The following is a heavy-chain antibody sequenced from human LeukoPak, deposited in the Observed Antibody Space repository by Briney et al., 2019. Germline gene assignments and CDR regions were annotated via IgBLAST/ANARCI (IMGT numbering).Heavy chain of an antibody. V-gene: IGHV3-30*02. D-gene: IGHD5-12*01. J-gene: IGHJ6*03. Sequence: GGSLRLSCAASGFTFSSYGMHWVRQPPGKGLEWVAFIRYDGSHKYYADSVKGRFTISRDNSRNTLYLQMNSLRAEDTAVYYCAKGSGYEHNYYYYYMDVWGKGTTVTISS. CDR2: IRYDGSHK. CDR3: AKGSGYEHNYYYYYMDV. CDR1: GFTFSSYG.